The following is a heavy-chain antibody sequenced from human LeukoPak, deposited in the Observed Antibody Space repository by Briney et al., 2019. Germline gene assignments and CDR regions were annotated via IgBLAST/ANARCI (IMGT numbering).Heavy chain of an antibody. CDR1: GFIFSGYA. J-gene: IGHJ4*02. Sequence: GGSLRLSCAASGFIFSGYAMHWLRQAPGKGLEWVAVISYDGSNKYYADSVKGRFTISRDNSKNTLYLQMNSLRAEDTAVYYCARDVVLLSGSYWLYYFEYWGQGTLVTVSS. CDR3: ARDVVLLSGSYWLYYFEY. CDR2: ISYDGSNK. V-gene: IGHV3-30*04. D-gene: IGHD3-10*01.